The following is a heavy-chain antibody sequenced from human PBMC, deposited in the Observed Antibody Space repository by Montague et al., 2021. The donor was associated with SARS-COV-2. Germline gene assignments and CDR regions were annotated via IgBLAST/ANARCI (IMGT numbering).Heavy chain of an antibody. J-gene: IGHJ3*02. CDR3: ARDLAPYYGSGSYYNPIEAFDI. CDR2: IYTSGST. V-gene: IGHV4-61*02. Sequence: TLSLTCTVSGGSISSGSYYWSWIRQPAGKGLEWIVRIYTSGSTNYTPSLKIRVTISVATSKNQFSLKLSSVTAADTAVYYCARDLAPYYGSGSYYNPIEAFDIWGQGTMVTVSS. D-gene: IGHD3-10*01. CDR1: GGSISSGSYY.